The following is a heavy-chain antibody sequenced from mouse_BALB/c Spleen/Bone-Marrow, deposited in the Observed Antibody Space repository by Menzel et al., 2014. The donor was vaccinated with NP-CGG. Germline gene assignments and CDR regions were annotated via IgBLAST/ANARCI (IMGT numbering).Heavy chain of an antibody. J-gene: IGHJ3*01. Sequence: EVKLEESGGGLVQPGRSLKLSCAASGFDFSGFWMGWVRQAPGKGLEWIGEINPDSSTINYTPSLKDRFIISRDNAKNTLYLQMSKVRSEDTALYYCARLGYYGGFAYWGQGTLVTVSA. CDR3: ARLGYYGGFAY. V-gene: IGHV4-1*02. CDR2: INPDSSTI. CDR1: GFDFSGFW. D-gene: IGHD2-3*01.